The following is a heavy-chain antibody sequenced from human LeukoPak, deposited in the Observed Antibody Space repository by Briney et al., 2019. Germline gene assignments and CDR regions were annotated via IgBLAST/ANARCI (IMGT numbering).Heavy chain of an antibody. V-gene: IGHV3-7*01. CDR1: GFTFSSSW. Sequence: GGSLRLSCAASGFTFSSSWMSWVRQAPGKGLEWVANIKPDGSEKYYVDSVKGRFTISRDNAKNSLYLQMNSLRAEDTAVYFCARDTMGATDYWGQGTLVTVSS. CDR3: ARDTMGATDY. J-gene: IGHJ4*02. D-gene: IGHD1-26*01. CDR2: IKPDGSEK.